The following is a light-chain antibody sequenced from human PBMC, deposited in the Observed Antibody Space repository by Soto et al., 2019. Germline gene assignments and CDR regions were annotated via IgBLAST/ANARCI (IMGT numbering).Light chain of an antibody. CDR2: YDS. CDR1: NIGSKS. J-gene: IGLJ2*01. CDR3: QVWDSSSDHVV. V-gene: IGLV3-21*04. Sequence: SYELTQPPSVSVAPGKTARITCGGNNIGSKSVHWYQQKPGQAPVLVIYYDSDRPSGIPERFSGSNSGNTATLTISRVEAGDEADYYWQVWDSSSDHVVFGGGTTLTVL.